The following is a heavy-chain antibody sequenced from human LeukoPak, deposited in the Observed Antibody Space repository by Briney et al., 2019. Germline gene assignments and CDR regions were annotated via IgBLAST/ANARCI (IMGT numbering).Heavy chain of an antibody. J-gene: IGHJ5*02. CDR3: ARDPSRDGYSSENWFDP. CDR1: GYTFTSYG. CDR2: TSAYNGNT. V-gene: IGHV1-18*01. Sequence: ASVKVSCKASGYTFTSYGISWVRQAPGQGLEWMGWTSAYNGNTNYAQKLQGRVTMTTDTSTSTAYMEPRSLRSDDTAVYYCARDPSRDGYSSENWFDPWGQGTLVTVSS. D-gene: IGHD5-24*01.